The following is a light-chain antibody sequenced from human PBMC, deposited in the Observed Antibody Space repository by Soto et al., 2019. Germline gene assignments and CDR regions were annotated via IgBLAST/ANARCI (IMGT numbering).Light chain of an antibody. CDR3: KKYGNSRP. V-gene: IGKV3-20*01. J-gene: IGKJ1*01. CDR1: QSVSSSY. Sequence: EIVLTQSPGTVSLSPGERATLSCRASQSVSSSYLAWYQQKPGQAPRLLIYGASCRATGIPDRFSGSGSGTDFTLTLSRREPEDFAVYYCKKYGNSRPVGQGTKADIK. CDR2: GAS.